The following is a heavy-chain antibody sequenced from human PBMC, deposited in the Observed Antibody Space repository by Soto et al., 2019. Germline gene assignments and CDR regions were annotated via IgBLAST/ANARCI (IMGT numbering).Heavy chain of an antibody. V-gene: IGHV3-48*02. CDR1: GFTFSSYS. Sequence: GGSLRLSCAASGFTFSSYSMTWVRQAPGKGLEWVSYISSSSSTIYYADSVKGRFTISRDNAKNSLYLQMNSLRDEDTAVYYCPRSGRISPVGGYYHYGMDFCAQGSTVIGSS. CDR3: PRSGRISPVGGYYHYGMDF. D-gene: IGHD1-26*01. J-gene: IGHJ6*02. CDR2: ISSSSSTI.